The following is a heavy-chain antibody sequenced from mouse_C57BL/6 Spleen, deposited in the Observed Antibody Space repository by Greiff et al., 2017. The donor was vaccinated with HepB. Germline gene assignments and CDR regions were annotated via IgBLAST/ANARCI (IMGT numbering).Heavy chain of an antibody. Sequence: VQLQQSGAELVRPGTSVKMSCKASGYTFTNYWIGWAKQRPGHGLEWIGDIYPGGGYTNYNEKFKGKATLTADKSSSTAYMQFSSLTSEDSAIYYCARRGYYGSSSFAYWGQGTLVTVSA. CDR1: GYTFTNYW. D-gene: IGHD1-1*01. V-gene: IGHV1-63*01. J-gene: IGHJ3*01. CDR3: ARRGYYGSSSFAY. CDR2: IYPGGGYT.